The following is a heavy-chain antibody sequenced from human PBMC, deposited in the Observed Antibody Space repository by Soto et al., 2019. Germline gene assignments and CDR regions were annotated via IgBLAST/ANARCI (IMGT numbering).Heavy chain of an antibody. CDR3: ARDLGDDYGGNAHYYGMDV. CDR1: GFTFSSYS. CDR2: ISSSSSYI. Sequence: PGGSLRLSCAASGFTFSSYSMNWVRQAPGKGLEWVSSISSSSSYIYYADSVKGRFTISRDNAKNSLYLQMNSLRAEDTAVYYCARDLGDDYGGNAHYYGMDVWGQGTTVTVSS. D-gene: IGHD4-17*01. V-gene: IGHV3-21*01. J-gene: IGHJ6*02.